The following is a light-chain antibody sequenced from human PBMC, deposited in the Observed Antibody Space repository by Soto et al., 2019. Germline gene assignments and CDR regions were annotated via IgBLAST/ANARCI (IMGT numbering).Light chain of an antibody. CDR2: SNN. CDR1: SSNIGRHG. Sequence: QLVLTQPPSASGTPGQRVTISCSGSSSNIGRHGVNWYQHLPGAAPKLLIYSNNRRPSGVPDRFSGSTPGTSVSLPISGLQSADEADYYCATWDDSLNGVVFGGGTKLTVL. CDR3: ATWDDSLNGVV. V-gene: IGLV1-44*01. J-gene: IGLJ2*01.